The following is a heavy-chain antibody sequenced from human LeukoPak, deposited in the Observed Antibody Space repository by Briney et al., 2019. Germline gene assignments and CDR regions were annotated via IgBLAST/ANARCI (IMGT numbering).Heavy chain of an antibody. Sequence: SVKVSCKASGGTFSSYAISWVRQAPGQGLEWMGRIIPILGIANYAQKLQGRVTMTTDTSTSTAYMELRSLRSDDTAVYYCARVGMRYFDWLFLAGDYWGQGTLVTVSS. J-gene: IGHJ4*02. D-gene: IGHD3-9*01. CDR3: ARVGMRYFDWLFLAGDY. CDR1: GGTFSSYA. CDR2: IIPILGIA. V-gene: IGHV1-69*04.